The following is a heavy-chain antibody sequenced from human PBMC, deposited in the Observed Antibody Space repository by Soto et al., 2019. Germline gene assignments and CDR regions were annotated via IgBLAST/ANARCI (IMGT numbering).Heavy chain of an antibody. D-gene: IGHD2-15*01. J-gene: IGHJ6*02. CDR1: GYTFTSYY. V-gene: IGHV1-46*01. CDR2: INPSGGST. CDR3: AREVVAAIEIFYYYYGMDV. Sequence: ASVKVSCKASGYTFTSYYMHWVRQAPGQGLEWMGIINPSGGSTSYAQKFQGRVTMTRDTSTSTVYMELSSLRSEDTAVYYCAREVVAAIEIFYYYYGMDVWGQGTKVTVSS.